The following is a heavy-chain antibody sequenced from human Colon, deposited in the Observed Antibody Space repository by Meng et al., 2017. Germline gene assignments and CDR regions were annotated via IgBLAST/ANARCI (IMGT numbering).Heavy chain of an antibody. D-gene: IGHD6-13*01. V-gene: IGHV3-30*04. J-gene: IGHJ4*02. CDR3: AKAMGIISWSFDY. CDR2: VSYDGANI. Sequence: GESLKISCAASGFTFSTYAMHWVRQAPGKGLEWVALVSYDGANIYYADSVKGRFTISRDNSENTLYLQMNSLRVEDTAVYYCAKAMGIISWSFDYWGQGTRVTVSS. CDR1: GFTFSTYA.